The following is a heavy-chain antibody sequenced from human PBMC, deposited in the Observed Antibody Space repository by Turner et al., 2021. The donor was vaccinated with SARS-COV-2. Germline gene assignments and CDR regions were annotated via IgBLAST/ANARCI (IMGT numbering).Heavy chain of an antibody. CDR1: GLSFYHAW. CDR2: IKGKMDGGTT. D-gene: IGHD3-3*01. Sequence: EVQLVESGGGLVKPGGSLRLSCTASGLSFYHAWMGWVRQAQGKGLEWVGRIKGKMDGGTTDYAAPVKGRFTISRDDSIDTLFLQMNSLKTEDTAVYYCTAIGVALFREYFHHWAPGTLVTVSS. V-gene: IGHV3-15*01. J-gene: IGHJ1*01. CDR3: TAIGVALFREYFHH.